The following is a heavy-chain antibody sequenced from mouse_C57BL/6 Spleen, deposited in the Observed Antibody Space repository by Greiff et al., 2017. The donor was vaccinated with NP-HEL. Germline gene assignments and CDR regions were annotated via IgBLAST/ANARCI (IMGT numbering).Heavy chain of an antibody. D-gene: IGHD1-2*01. V-gene: IGHV5-6*01. CDR1: GFTFSSYG. Sequence: EVQLQESGGDLVKPGGSLKLSCAASGFTFSSYGMSWVRQTPDKRLEWVATISSGGSYTYYPDSVKGRFTISRDNAKNTLYLQMSSLKSEDTAMYYCARLTTASYAMDYWGQGTSVTVSS. CDR3: ARLTTASYAMDY. CDR2: ISSGGSYT. J-gene: IGHJ4*01.